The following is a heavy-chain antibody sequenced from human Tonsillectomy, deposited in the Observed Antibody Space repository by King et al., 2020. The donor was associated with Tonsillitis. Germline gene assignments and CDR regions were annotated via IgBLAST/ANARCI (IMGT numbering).Heavy chain of an antibody. CDR2: IRQDGNED. CDR1: GFTFNNYW. D-gene: IGHD5-18*01. V-gene: IGHV3-7*04. CDR3: ARGIQLWGHY. Sequence: VQLVESGGGLVQPGGSLRLSCAASGFTFNNYWMTWVRQAPGKGLEWVANIRQDGNEDFYLDYVKGRFTISRDNAKNSLYLQMNSLRAEDSAVYYCARGIQLWGHYWGQGTLVTVSS. J-gene: IGHJ4*02.